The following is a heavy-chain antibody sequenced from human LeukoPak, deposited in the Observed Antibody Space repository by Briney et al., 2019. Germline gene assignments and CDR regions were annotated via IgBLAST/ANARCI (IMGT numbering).Heavy chain of an antibody. CDR3: ARGVLGYCSGGSCYARRPSFDY. CDR2: INHSGST. Sequence: PSETLSLTCAVYGGSFSGYYWSWIRQPPGKGLEWIGEINHSGSTNYNPSLKSRVTISVDTSKNQFSLKLSSVTAADTAVYYCARGVLGYCSGGSCYARRPSFDYWGQGTLVTVSS. CDR1: GGSFSGYY. J-gene: IGHJ4*02. D-gene: IGHD2-15*01. V-gene: IGHV4-34*01.